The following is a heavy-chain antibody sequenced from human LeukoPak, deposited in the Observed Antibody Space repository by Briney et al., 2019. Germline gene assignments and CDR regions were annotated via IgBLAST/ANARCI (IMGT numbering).Heavy chain of an antibody. Sequence: GGTLRLSCAASGFTFSSYSMNWVRQAPGKGLEWVSYISSSSSTIYYADSVKGRFTISRDNAKNSLYLQMNSLRAEDTAVYYCARVGDSSGWQYYLDYWGQGTLVTVSS. CDR2: ISSSSSTI. V-gene: IGHV3-48*01. D-gene: IGHD6-19*01. J-gene: IGHJ4*02. CDR3: ARVGDSSGWQYYLDY. CDR1: GFTFSSYS.